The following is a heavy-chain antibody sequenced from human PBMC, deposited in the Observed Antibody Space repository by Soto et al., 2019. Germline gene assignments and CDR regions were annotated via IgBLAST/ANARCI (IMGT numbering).Heavy chain of an antibody. J-gene: IGHJ4*02. V-gene: IGHV3-33*06. Sequence: GGSLRLSSAASGFTFSSYGMHWVRQAPGKGLEWVAVIWYDGSNKYYADSVKGRFTTSRDNSKSTLYLQMDSLRVEDTAVYYCAKGARSSSGSDGYKFDYWGQGTLVTVSS. D-gene: IGHD2-21*01. CDR3: AKGARSSSGSDGYKFDY. CDR1: GFTFSSYG. CDR2: IWYDGSNK.